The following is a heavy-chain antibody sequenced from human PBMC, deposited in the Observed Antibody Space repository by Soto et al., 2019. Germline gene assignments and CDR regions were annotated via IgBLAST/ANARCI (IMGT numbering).Heavy chain of an antibody. D-gene: IGHD3-10*01. Sequence: GGSLRLSCAASGFTFSSYAMSWVRQAPGKGLEWVSAISGSGGSTYYADSVKGRFTISRDNSKNTLYLQMNSLRAEDTAVYYCARRYYYGSGSYDGSFYGMDVWGQGTTVTVSS. CDR2: ISGSGGST. CDR1: GFTFSSYA. J-gene: IGHJ6*02. CDR3: ARRYYYGSGSYDGSFYGMDV. V-gene: IGHV3-23*01.